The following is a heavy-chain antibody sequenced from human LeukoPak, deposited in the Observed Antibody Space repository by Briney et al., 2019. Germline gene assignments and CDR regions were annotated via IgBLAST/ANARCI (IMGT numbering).Heavy chain of an antibody. D-gene: IGHD3-10*01. CDR1: GGSISSYY. Sequence: KPSETLSLTCTVSGGSISSYYWSWIRQPPGKGLEWIGYIYYSGSTNYNPSLKSRVTISVDTSKNQFSLKLSSVTAADTAVYYCARGAMVRGVTHDAFDIWGQGTMVTVSS. CDR2: IYYSGST. J-gene: IGHJ3*02. CDR3: ARGAMVRGVTHDAFDI. V-gene: IGHV4-59*01.